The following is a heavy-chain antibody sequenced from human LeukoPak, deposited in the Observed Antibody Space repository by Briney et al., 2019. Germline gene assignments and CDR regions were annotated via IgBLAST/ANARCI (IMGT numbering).Heavy chain of an antibody. D-gene: IGHD5-12*01. Sequence: SETLSLTCAVYGGSFSGYYWSWIRQPPGKGLEWIGYIYYSGSTNYNPSLKSRVTISVDTSKNQFSLKLSSVTAADTAVYYCARGRYGGYDHWGQGTLVTVSS. CDR1: GGSFSGYY. V-gene: IGHV4-59*01. J-gene: IGHJ5*02. CDR2: IYYSGST. CDR3: ARGRYGGYDH.